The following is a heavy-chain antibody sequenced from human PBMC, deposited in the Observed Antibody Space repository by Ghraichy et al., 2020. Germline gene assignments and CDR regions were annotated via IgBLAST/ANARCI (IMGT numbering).Heavy chain of an antibody. Sequence: SETLSLTCSVSGGSISSYYWSWIRQPAGKGLEWIGRIFASGSTSYNPSLKSRVSMSVDMSKNQFSLNLSSVTAADTALYYCARGGGSYFGYWGQGTLVTVSS. CDR3: ARGGGSYFGY. CDR1: GGSISSYY. J-gene: IGHJ4*02. D-gene: IGHD1-26*01. CDR2: IFASGST. V-gene: IGHV4-4*07.